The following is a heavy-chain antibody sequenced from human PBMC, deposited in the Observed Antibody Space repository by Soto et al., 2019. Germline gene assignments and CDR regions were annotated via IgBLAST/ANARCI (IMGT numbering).Heavy chain of an antibody. J-gene: IGHJ5*02. CDR1: GGTFSSYA. D-gene: IGHD1-1*01. Sequence: QVQLVQSGAEVKKPGSSVKVSCKASGGTFSSYAISWVRQAPGQGLEWMGGIIPIFGTANYAQKFQGSVTITADESTSTTYMERSSLRSEDTAVYYCASVGLGTYWFDPWGQGTLVTVSS. CDR2: IIPIFGTA. V-gene: IGHV1-69*12. CDR3: ASVGLGTYWFDP.